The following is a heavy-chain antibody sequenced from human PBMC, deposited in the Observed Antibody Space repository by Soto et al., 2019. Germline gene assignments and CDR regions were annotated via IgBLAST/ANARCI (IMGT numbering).Heavy chain of an antibody. CDR1: GFTFSSFA. Sequence: EVQLLESGGGLVQPGGSLRLSCAASGFTFSSFAMSWVRQAPGKGLEWVSAISGSGGNTYYADSVKGRFTISRDNSRNTLYLQMNSLRAEDTAVYYCASSNRGIAVAGTHYYYGMDVWGQGTTVTVSS. CDR2: ISGSGGNT. CDR3: ASSNRGIAVAGTHYYYGMDV. J-gene: IGHJ6*02. V-gene: IGHV3-23*01. D-gene: IGHD6-19*01.